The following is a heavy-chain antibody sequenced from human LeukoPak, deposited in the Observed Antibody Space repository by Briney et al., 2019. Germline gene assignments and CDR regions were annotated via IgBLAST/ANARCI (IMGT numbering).Heavy chain of an antibody. CDR3: ARESTVVTASYVDH. CDR1: GYTFTSFD. Sequence: ASVKVSCKASGYTFTSFDINWVRQVTGQGLEWMGWMNPNSGDTGYAQKFQGRVNMTRNTSISTAYMELRSLRSDDTAVYYCARESTVVTASYVDHWGQGTLVTVSS. V-gene: IGHV1-8*02. CDR2: MNPNSGDT. J-gene: IGHJ4*02. D-gene: IGHD4-23*01.